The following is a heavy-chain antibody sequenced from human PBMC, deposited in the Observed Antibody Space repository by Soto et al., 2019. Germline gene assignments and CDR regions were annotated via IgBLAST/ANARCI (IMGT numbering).Heavy chain of an antibody. Sequence: GASVKVSCKVSGYTLTELSMHWVRQAPGKGLEWMGGFDPEDGETIYAQKFQGRVTMTEDTSTDTAYMERSSLRSEDTAVYYCATVLRYYYDSSGYFDYWGQGTLVTVSS. J-gene: IGHJ4*02. D-gene: IGHD3-22*01. CDR1: GYTLTELS. CDR2: FDPEDGET. V-gene: IGHV1-24*01. CDR3: ATVLRYYYDSSGYFDY.